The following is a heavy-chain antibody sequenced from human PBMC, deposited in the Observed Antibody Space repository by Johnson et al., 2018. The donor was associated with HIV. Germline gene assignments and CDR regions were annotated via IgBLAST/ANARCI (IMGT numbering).Heavy chain of an antibody. J-gene: IGHJ3*02. CDR2: ISWNSGSI. V-gene: IGHV3-9*01. Sequence: VQLVESGGGVVQPGRSLRLSCAASGFTFDDYAMHWVRQAPGKGLEWVSGISWNSGSIGYVDSVKGRFTISRDNAKNSLYLQMNSLRAEDTALYYCARDVVAFGECTAFDIWGQGTMVAVSS. CDR1: GFTFDDYA. CDR3: ARDVVAFGECTAFDI. D-gene: IGHD3-10*01.